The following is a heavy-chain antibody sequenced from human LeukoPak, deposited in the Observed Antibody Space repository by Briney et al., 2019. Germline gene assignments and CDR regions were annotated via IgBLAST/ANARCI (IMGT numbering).Heavy chain of an antibody. D-gene: IGHD1-26*01. V-gene: IGHV1-24*01. CDR2: FDPEDGEI. Sequence: GASVKVSCKVSEYTLTEISMHWVRQAPGKGLEWLGGFDPEDGEIIYAQKFQGRVTMSDDTSTDTAYMELGSLRSDDTAVYYCAADRGDYSGSYWTAFYIWGQGTMVTVSS. CDR3: AADRGDYSGSYWTAFYI. CDR1: EYTLTEIS. J-gene: IGHJ3*02.